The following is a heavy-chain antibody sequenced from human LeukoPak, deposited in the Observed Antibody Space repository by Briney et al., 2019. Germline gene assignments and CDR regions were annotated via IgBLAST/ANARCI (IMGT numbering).Heavy chain of an antibody. V-gene: IGHV3-30*03. CDR1: GFTFSKNG. CDR3: ARWLNYFDY. D-gene: IGHD3-10*01. CDR2: ISYDGRDK. J-gene: IGHJ4*02. Sequence: PGGSLRLSCGTSGFTFSKNGMHWVRQAPGKGLEWVAVISYDGRDKYSADSVKGRFTISRDNSKNTLYLQMNSLRAEDTAVYYCARWLNYFDYWGQGTLVTVSS.